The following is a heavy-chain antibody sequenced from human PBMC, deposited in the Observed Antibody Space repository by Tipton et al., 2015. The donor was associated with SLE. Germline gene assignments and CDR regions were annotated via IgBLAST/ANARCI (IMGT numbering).Heavy chain of an antibody. CDR2: LYSGGST. Sequence: SLRLSCVASGFTVSSNYMSWVRQAPGKGLDWVSVLYSGGSTYYADSVKGRLTISRDSTKNTLYLQMNSLRVEDTAVYYCARVSVAGTFGGDFQVWGQGTLVTVAS. CDR1: GFTVSSNY. CDR3: ARVSVAGTFGGDFQV. J-gene: IGHJ1*01. V-gene: IGHV3-66*02. D-gene: IGHD3-16*01.